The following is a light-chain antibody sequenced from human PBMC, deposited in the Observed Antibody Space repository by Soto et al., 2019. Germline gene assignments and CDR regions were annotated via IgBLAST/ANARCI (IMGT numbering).Light chain of an antibody. V-gene: IGLV2-8*01. CDR2: EVI. CDR1: SSDIGGYNY. CDR3: SSYTGTNNLYV. Sequence: QSVLTQPPSASGSPGQSVTISCTGTSSDIGGYNYVSWYQQQPGKAPKLMIYEVIKRPSGVPDRFSGSRSGNTASLTVSGLQAEDEADYYCSSYTGTNNLYVFGTGTKVTVL. J-gene: IGLJ1*01.